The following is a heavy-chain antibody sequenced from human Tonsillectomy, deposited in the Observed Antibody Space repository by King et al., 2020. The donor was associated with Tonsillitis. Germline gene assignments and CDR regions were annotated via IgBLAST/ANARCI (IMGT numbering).Heavy chain of an antibody. D-gene: IGHD3-9*01. CDR1: GGTFTSDA. CDR3: ARSDFDTDYYYYGMDV. CDR2: IIPIFATA. Sequence: VQLVESGAEVKKPGSSVKVSCKASGGTFTSDAFSWVRKAPGQGLEWMGGIIPIFATAHNAQNFQGRVTFTADVSTGNAYLELSSLRSEDTAVYYCARSDFDTDYYYYGMDVWGQGTTVTVSS. J-gene: IGHJ6*02. V-gene: IGHV1-69*01.